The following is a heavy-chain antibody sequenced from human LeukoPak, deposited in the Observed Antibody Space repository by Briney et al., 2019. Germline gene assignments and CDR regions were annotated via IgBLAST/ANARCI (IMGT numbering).Heavy chain of an antibody. J-gene: IGHJ6*02. Sequence: GGSLRLSCAASGFTFSSYGIQWVRQAPGKGLEWVAVIWYDGSNKYYADSVKGRFTISRDNSKNTLYLQMNSLRAEDTAVYYCARLSYYYYHGMHVSGQGTTVTVSS. CDR2: IWYDGSNK. V-gene: IGHV3-33*01. CDR1: GFTFSSYG. CDR3: ARLSYYYYHGMHV.